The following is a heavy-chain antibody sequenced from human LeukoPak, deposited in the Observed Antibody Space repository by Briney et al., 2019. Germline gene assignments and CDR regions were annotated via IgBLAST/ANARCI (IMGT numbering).Heavy chain of an antibody. Sequence: GGSLRLSCAASGFTFSSYSMNWVRQAPGKGLEWVSSISSSSSYIYYADSVKGRFTISRDNAKNSLHLQMNSLRAEDTAVYYCARDALYYYDSSGYYYFDYWGQGTLVTVSS. D-gene: IGHD3-22*01. J-gene: IGHJ4*02. CDR2: ISSSSSYI. CDR1: GFTFSSYS. CDR3: ARDALYYYDSSGYYYFDY. V-gene: IGHV3-21*01.